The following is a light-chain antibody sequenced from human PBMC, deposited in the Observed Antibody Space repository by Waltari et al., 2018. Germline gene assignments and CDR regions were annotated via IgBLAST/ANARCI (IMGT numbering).Light chain of an antibody. CDR3: QKYNSAPFT. Sequence: DIQMTQSPSSLSASLGDRVTIPCRASQSINHYLCLYQQKPGQAPKLLIYTASTLDDGVPSRFSGSGSGTEFTLTSSSLQPEDFATYYCQKYNSAPFTFGPGTKVDIK. CDR2: TAS. V-gene: IGKV1-39*01. J-gene: IGKJ3*01. CDR1: QSINHY.